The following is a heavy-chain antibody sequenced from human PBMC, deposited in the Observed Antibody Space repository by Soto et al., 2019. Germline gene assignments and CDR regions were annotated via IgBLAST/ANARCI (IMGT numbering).Heavy chain of an antibody. J-gene: IGHJ4*02. D-gene: IGHD3-22*01. CDR1: GFTFSSYG. CDR3: ARDGDLTYYYDSSGYFAAY. V-gene: IGHV3-30*03. Sequence: GGSLRLSCAASGFTFSSYGMHWVRQAPGKGLEWVAVISYDGSNKYYADSVKGRFTISRDNSKNTLYLQMNSLRAEDTAVYYCARDGDLTYYYDSSGYFAAYWGQGTLVTVSS. CDR2: ISYDGSNK.